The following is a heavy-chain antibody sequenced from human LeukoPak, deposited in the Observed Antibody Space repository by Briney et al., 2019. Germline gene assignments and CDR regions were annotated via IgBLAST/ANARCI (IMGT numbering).Heavy chain of an antibody. CDR3: ARVNYGGKENDY. J-gene: IGHJ4*02. V-gene: IGHV4-59*01. CDR1: GGSISSYY. D-gene: IGHD4-23*01. CDR2: IYYSGST. Sequence: SETLSLTCTVSGGSISSYYWSWIRQPPGKGLEWIGYIYYSGSTNYNPSLKSRVTISVDTSKNQFSLKLSSVTAADTAVYYCARVNYGGKENDYWGPGTLVTVSS.